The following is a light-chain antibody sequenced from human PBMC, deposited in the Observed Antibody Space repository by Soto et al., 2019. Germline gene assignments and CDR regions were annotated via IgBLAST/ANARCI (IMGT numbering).Light chain of an antibody. V-gene: IGLV2-14*01. J-gene: IGLJ1*01. Sequence: QPASVSGSPGQSITISCTGSSSDVGAYNFVSWYQHHPGRAPKLILYEVTTRPSGVSSRFSGSKSGNTASLTISGLQADDEATYYCSSYTTSSALQVFGTGTKLTVL. CDR1: SSDVGAYNF. CDR3: SSYTTSSALQV. CDR2: EVT.